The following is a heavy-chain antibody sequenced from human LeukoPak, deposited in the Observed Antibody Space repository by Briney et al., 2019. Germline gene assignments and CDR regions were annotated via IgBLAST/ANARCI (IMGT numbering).Heavy chain of an antibody. D-gene: IGHD5-12*01. CDR3: AKDLGSGYDLDYYYYYGMDV. V-gene: IGHV3-23*01. J-gene: IGHJ6*02. CDR1: GFTFSSYA. CDR2: ISGSGGST. Sequence: PGGSLRLSCAASGFTFSSYAMSWVRQAPGKGLEWVSAISGSGGSTYYADSVKGRFTIPRDNSKNTLYLQMNSLRAEDTAVYYCAKDLGSGYDLDYYYYYGMDVWGQGTTVTVSS.